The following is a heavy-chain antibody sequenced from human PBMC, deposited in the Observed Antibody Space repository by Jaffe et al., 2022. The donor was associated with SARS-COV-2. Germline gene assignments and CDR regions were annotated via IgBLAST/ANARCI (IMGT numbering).Heavy chain of an antibody. CDR3: AKDMYYDILTGYSDYYYYGMDV. J-gene: IGHJ6*02. D-gene: IGHD3-9*01. CDR2: ISYDGSNK. V-gene: IGHV3-30*18. CDR1: GFTFSSYG. Sequence: QVQLVESGGGVVQPGRSLRLSCAASGFTFSSYGMHWVRQAPGKGLEWVAVISYDGSNKYYADSVKGRFTISRDNSKNTLYLQMNSLRAEDTAVYYCAKDMYYDILTGYSDYYYYGMDVWGQGTTVTVSS.